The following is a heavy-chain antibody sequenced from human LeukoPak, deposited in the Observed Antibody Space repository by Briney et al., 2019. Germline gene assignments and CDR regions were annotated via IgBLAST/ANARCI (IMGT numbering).Heavy chain of an antibody. CDR1: GFTVSSNY. Sequence: PGGSLRPSCAASGFTVSSNYMSWVRQAPGKGLEWVSVIYSGGSTYYADSVKGRFTISRDNSKNTLYLQMNSLRAEDTAVYYCARDLHGYFDYWGQGTLVTVSS. V-gene: IGHV3-53*01. J-gene: IGHJ4*02. CDR2: IYSGGST. CDR3: ARDLHGYFDY.